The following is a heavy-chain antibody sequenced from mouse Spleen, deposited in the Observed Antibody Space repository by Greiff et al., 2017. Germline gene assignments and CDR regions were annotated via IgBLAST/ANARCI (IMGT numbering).Heavy chain of an antibody. CDR2: ISYDGSN. CDR1: GYSITSGYY. Sequence: EVKLQESGPGLVKPSQSLSLTCSVTGYSITSGYYWNWIRQFPGNKLEWMGYISYDGSNNYNPSLKNRISITRDTSKNQFFLKLNSVTTEDTATYYCAWRSFAYWGQGTLVTVSA. CDR3: AWRSFAY. J-gene: IGHJ3*01. V-gene: IGHV3-6*01.